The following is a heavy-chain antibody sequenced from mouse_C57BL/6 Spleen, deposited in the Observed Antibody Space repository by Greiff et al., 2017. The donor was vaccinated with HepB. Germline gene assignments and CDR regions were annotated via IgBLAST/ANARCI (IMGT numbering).Heavy chain of an antibody. Sequence: EVQLVESGGDLVKPGGSLKLSCAASGFTFSSYGMSWVRQTPDKRLEWVATISSGGSYTYYPDSVKGRFIISRDNAKNTLYLQMSSLKSEDTAMYYCARQPHYYGYFDYWGQGTTHTVSS. V-gene: IGHV5-6*01. CDR3: ARQPHYYGYFDY. J-gene: IGHJ2*01. CDR2: ISSGGSYT. D-gene: IGHD1-2*01. CDR1: GFTFSSYG.